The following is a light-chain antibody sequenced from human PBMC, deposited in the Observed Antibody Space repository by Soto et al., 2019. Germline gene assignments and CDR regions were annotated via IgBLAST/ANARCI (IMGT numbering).Light chain of an antibody. Sequence: VLTQPPSVSGAPGQRVTISCTGSSSNIGEGNNVHWYQQLPGTAPKLLIYKNNQRPSGVPDRFSGSKSGTSASLAISGLRSEDEAHYYRAAWDNSLSARLFGGGTQLTVL. V-gene: IGLV1-47*01. J-gene: IGLJ3*02. CDR3: AAWDNSLSARL. CDR1: SSNIGEGNN. CDR2: KNN.